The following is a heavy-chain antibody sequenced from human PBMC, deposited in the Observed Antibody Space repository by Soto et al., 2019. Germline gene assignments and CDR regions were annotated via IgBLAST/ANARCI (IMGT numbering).Heavy chain of an antibody. D-gene: IGHD4-17*01. V-gene: IGHV3-7*03. CDR2: IDTDGSRK. CDR1: GFNFNTYW. Sequence: ESGGGLVQPGGSLRLSCAASGFNFNTYWMYWVRQAPGKGLEWVANIDTDGSRKNYVDSVKGRFIISRDNAKNSLLLQMISLRADDTAVYYCGRVPLDGNYANGVDVWGQGTTVTVSS. J-gene: IGHJ6*02. CDR3: GRVPLDGNYANGVDV.